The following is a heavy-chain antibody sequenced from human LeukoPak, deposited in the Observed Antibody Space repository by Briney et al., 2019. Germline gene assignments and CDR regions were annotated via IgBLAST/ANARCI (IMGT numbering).Heavy chain of an antibody. D-gene: IGHD3-10*01. Sequence: ASVKVSYKASGYTFTGYYMHWVRQAPGQGLEWMGWINPNSGGTNYAQKFQGRVTMTRDTSISTAYMELTRLRSDDTAVYYCAVPGPYTEYFQHWGQGTLVTVSS. CDR1: GYTFTGYY. V-gene: IGHV1-2*02. CDR2: INPNSGGT. J-gene: IGHJ1*01. CDR3: AVPGPYTEYFQH.